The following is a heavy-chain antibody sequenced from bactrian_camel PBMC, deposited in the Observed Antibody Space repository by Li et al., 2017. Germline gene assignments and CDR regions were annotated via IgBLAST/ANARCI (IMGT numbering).Heavy chain of an antibody. D-gene: IGHD7*01. V-gene: IGHV3S31*01. CDR2: INSGGEQT. J-gene: IGHJ4*01. CDR1: GFSFSSYA. Sequence: QLVESGGGSVQSGGSLRLSCAASGFSFSSYAMSWVRQAPGKGLEWVSSINSGGEQTFYAESVKGRFTISRDNAKNTLYLQLNSLKTGDTAMYYCAPPPAGVSGQGTQVTVS.